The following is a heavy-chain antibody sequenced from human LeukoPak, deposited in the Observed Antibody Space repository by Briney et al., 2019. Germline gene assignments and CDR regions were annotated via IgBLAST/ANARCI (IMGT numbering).Heavy chain of an antibody. CDR2: MNPNSGNT. CDR1: GYTFTSYD. J-gene: IGHJ5*02. D-gene: IGHD3-10*01. CDR3: ARVLWFGESPGFDP. Sequence: ASVKVSCKASGYTFTSYDINWVRQATGQGLEWMGWMNPNSGNTGYAQKFQGRVTVTRNTSISTAYMELSSLRSEDTAVYYCARVLWFGESPGFDPWGQGTLVTVSS. V-gene: IGHV1-8*01.